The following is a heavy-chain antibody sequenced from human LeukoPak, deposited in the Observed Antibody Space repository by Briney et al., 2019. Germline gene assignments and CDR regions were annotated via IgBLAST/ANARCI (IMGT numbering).Heavy chain of an antibody. CDR2: ISSNSNYI. D-gene: IGHD6-19*01. CDR1: TFTFDGYT. V-gene: IGHV3-21*01. J-gene: IGHJ4*02. CDR3: ATDSSGWY. Sequence: GGSLRLSCAASTFTFDGYTMNWVRQAPGKGLEWVSAISSNSNYIYYADSVKGRFTISRDNAKNLVFLQMNSLRAEDTALYYCATDSSGWYWGQGTLVTVSS.